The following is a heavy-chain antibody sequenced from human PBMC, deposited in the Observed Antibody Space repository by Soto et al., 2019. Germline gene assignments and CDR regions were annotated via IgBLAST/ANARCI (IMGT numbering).Heavy chain of an antibody. J-gene: IGHJ6*02. CDR2: ISYDGSNK. CDR3: AKDAYDCWSLYYGMDV. V-gene: IGHV3-30*18. D-gene: IGHD3-3*01. Sequence: QVQLVESGGGVVQPGRSLRLSCAASGFTFSSYGMHWVRQAPGKGLEWVAVISYDGSNKYYADSVKGRFTISRDNSKNTLYLQMNSLRAEDTAVYYCAKDAYDCWSLYYGMDVWGQGTTVTVSS. CDR1: GFTFSSYG.